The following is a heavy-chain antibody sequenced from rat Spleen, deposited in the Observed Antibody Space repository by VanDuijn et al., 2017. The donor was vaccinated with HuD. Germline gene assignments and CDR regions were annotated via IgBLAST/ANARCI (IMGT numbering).Heavy chain of an antibody. D-gene: IGHD1-9*01. CDR1: GFSLTSYN. CDR3: ARAPPHTAGIPFDY. V-gene: IGHV2-30*01. Sequence: QVQLKESGPGLVQPSQTLSLICTVSGFSLTSYNVHWVRQSTGKGLEWMGVIWTAGSTDYNSALKSRLSISRDTSKSQVFLKMNRLKTEDIATYYWARAPPHTAGIPFDYWGQGVMVTVSA. J-gene: IGHJ2*01. CDR2: IWTAGST.